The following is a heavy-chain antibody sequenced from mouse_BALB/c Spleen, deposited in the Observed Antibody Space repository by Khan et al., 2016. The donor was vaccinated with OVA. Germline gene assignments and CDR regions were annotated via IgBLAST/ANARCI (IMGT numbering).Heavy chain of an antibody. CDR3: AGGRAAYYRNDGGGMNY. V-gene: IGHV9-4*02. CDR1: GYTFTTAG. J-gene: IGHJ4*01. D-gene: IGHD2-14*01. CDR2: INTHSGVP. Sequence: QIQLVQSGPELKKPGETVRISCKASGYTFTTAGIQWVQKMPGKGLKWIGWINTHSGVPKYAEDFKGRFAFSLETSASTAYLQITNLKNEDTATYFCAGGRAAYYRNDGGGMNYWGQGTTVTVSS.